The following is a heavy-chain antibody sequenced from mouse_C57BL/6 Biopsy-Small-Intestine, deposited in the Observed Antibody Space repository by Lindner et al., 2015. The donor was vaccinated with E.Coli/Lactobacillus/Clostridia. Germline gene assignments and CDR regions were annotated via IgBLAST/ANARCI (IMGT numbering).Heavy chain of an antibody. Sequence: VQLQESGAELVRPGTSVKGVLQGFWIRFTNYLIEWVKQRPGQGLEWIGVINPGSGGTNYNEKFKGKATLTADKSSSTAYMQLSSLTSEDSAVYFCARSRNYDYDGYAMDYWGQGTSVTVSS. J-gene: IGHJ4*01. D-gene: IGHD2-4*01. V-gene: IGHV1-54*01. CDR1: IRFTNYL. CDR3: ARSRNYDYDGYAMDY. CDR2: INPGSGGT.